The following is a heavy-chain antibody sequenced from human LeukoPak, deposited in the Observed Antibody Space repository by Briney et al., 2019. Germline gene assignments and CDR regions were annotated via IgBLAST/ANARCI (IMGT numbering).Heavy chain of an antibody. D-gene: IGHD3-10*01. Sequence: PGGSLRLSCAASGFSFSDFWMTWVRQAPGKGLEWVANINQDASDIQYVDSLKGRFTISRDNAKNSLYLQVNSLRAEDTALYYCAKDIREEWFGESPLDYWGQGTLVTVSS. CDR1: GFSFSDFW. CDR2: INQDASDI. CDR3: AKDIREEWFGESPLDY. J-gene: IGHJ4*02. V-gene: IGHV3-7*03.